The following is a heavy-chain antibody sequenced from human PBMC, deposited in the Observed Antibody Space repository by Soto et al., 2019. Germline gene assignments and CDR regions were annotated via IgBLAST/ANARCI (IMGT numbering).Heavy chain of an antibody. V-gene: IGHV3-66*04. CDR3: ARLSCTSTGCIDY. D-gene: IGHD2-2*01. CDR2: IFSGGST. Sequence: GGSLRLSCAASGFTVSSNYMSWVLQAPWKGLEWVSVIFSGGSTFYADSVKGRFTLYRDSSQNTVHLQMNSLRAEDTAVYYCARLSCTSTGCIDYWGQGTLVTVSS. J-gene: IGHJ4*02. CDR1: GFTVSSNY.